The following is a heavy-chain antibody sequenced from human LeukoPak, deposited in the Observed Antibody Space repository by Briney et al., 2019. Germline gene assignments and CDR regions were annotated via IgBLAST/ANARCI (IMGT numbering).Heavy chain of an antibody. CDR2: INANSGGT. Sequence: ASVKVSCKASGYTFTAYHIHWVRQAPGQGLEWMGSINANSGGTNYAQSFQDRVTMTRDTSISTAYMELSRLISDDTAVYYCAKGNDSVWASYRGSLDYWGQGTPVTVSS. D-gene: IGHD3-16*01. CDR3: AKGNDSVWASYRGSLDY. CDR1: GYTFTAYH. V-gene: IGHV1-2*02. J-gene: IGHJ4*02.